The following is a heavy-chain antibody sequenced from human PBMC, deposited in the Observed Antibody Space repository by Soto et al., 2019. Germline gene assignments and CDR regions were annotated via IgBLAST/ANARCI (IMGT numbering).Heavy chain of an antibody. Sequence: EVQLVESGGGFVQPGRSLRLSCTFSGFTSDDFALTWVRQAPGKGLEWLGLVRSKTYDGAAEYAASVKGRFTISRDESTSTAFLQMNRLKTEDTAVYYCTRDGDFYGFAVLGQGTTVTVSS. CDR1: GFTSDDFA. CDR2: VRSKTYDGAA. CDR3: TRDGDFYGFAV. J-gene: IGHJ6*02. D-gene: IGHD3-3*01. V-gene: IGHV3-49*04.